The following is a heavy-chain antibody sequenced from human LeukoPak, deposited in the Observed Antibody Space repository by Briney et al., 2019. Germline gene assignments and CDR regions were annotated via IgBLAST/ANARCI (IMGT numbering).Heavy chain of an antibody. D-gene: IGHD2-21*02. CDR3: AISGYCGGDCYAFDI. CDR2: INPSGGST. Sequence: ASVKVSCKASGYTFTSYYMHWARQAPGQGLEWMGIINPSGGSTSYAQKFQGRVTMTRDTSTSTVYMELSSLRSEDTAVYYCAISGYCGGDCYAFDIWGQGTMVTVSS. J-gene: IGHJ3*02. CDR1: GYTFTSYY. V-gene: IGHV1-46*01.